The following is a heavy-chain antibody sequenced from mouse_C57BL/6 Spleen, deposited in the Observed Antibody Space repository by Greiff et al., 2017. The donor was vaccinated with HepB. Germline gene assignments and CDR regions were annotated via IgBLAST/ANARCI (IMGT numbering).Heavy chain of an antibody. J-gene: IGHJ1*03. Sequence: VQLQESGPELVRPGVSVKITCKGSGYTFTDYAMHWVKQSHAKSLEWIGVISTYYGDASYNQKFKDKATMTVDKSSSTAYMELARLTSEDSAVYYCARRGIYYYGSSPWYFDVWGTGTTVTVSS. V-gene: IGHV1-67*01. CDR3: ARRGIYYYGSSPWYFDV. CDR1: GYTFTDYA. CDR2: ISTYYGDA. D-gene: IGHD1-1*01.